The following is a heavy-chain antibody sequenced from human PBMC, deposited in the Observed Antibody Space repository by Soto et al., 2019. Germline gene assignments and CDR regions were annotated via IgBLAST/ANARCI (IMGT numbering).Heavy chain of an antibody. CDR2: IVVGSGNT. V-gene: IGHV1-58*01. CDR3: AADFDVVVVVAASPAAFDI. J-gene: IGHJ3*02. CDR1: GFTFTGSA. D-gene: IGHD2-15*01. Sequence: ASVKVSCKASGFTFTGSAVQWVRQARGQRLEWIGWIVVGSGNTNYAQKFQERVTITRDMSTSTAYMELSSLRSEDTAVYYCAADFDVVVVVAASPAAFDIWGQGTMVTVSS.